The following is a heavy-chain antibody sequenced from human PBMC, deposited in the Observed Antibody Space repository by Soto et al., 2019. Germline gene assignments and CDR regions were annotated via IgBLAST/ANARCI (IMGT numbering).Heavy chain of an antibody. CDR1: GFTFSSYG. D-gene: IGHD1-7*01. CDR2: IWYDGSNK. V-gene: IGHV3-33*01. CDR3: ARDGGPTGTTEIDY. Sequence: PGGSLRLSCAASGFTFSSYGMHWVRQAPGKGLEWVAVIWYDGSNKYYADSVKGRFTISRDNSKNTLYLQMSSLRAEDTAVYYCARDGGPTGTTEIDYWGQGTLVTVSS. J-gene: IGHJ4*02.